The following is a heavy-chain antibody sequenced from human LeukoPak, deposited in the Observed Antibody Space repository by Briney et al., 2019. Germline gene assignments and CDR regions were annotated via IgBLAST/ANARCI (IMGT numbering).Heavy chain of an antibody. CDR3: ARGFGYGEYISAY. Sequence: PGGSLRLSCTASGFTFSTYNMNWVRQAPGKGLEWVSSISSTSLYIYYADSVKGRFTISRDNAKNSLHLQMNSLRAEDTAVYYCARGFGYGEYISAYWGQGTLVTVSS. D-gene: IGHD4-17*01. CDR2: ISSTSLYI. J-gene: IGHJ4*02. CDR1: GFTFSTYN. V-gene: IGHV3-21*01.